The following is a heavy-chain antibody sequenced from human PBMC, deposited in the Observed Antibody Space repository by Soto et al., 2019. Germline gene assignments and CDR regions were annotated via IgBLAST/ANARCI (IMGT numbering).Heavy chain of an antibody. J-gene: IGHJ4*02. CDR2: IWYDGSNK. V-gene: IGHV3-33*01. CDR3: ARAGYDYVWGSYRPYYFDY. CDR1: GFTFSSYG. Sequence: GGSLRLSCAASGFTFSSYGMHWVRQAPGKGLEWVAVIWYDGSNKYYADSVKGRFTISRDNSKNTLYLQMNSLRAEDTAVYYCARAGYDYVWGSYRPYYFDYWGQGTLVTVSS. D-gene: IGHD3-16*02.